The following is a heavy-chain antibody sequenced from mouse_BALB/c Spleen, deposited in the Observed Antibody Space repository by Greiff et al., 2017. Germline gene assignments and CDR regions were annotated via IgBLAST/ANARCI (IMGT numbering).Heavy chain of an antibody. D-gene: IGHD2-1*01. CDR2: IWAGGST. V-gene: IGHV2-9*02. CDR3: ARGNHYAMDY. Sequence: VQLVESGPGLVAPSQSLSITCTVSGFSLTSYGVHWVRQPPGKGLEWLGVIWAGGSTNYNSALMSRLSISKDNSKSQVFLKMNSLQTDDTAMYYCARGNHYAMDYWGQGTSVTVSS. J-gene: IGHJ4*01. CDR1: GFSLTSYG.